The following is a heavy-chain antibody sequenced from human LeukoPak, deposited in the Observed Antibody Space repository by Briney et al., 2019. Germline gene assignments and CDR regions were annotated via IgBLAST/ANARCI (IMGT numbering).Heavy chain of an antibody. D-gene: IGHD4-17*01. V-gene: IGHV3-21*01. CDR2: ISSSSSYI. CDR1: GFTFSSYG. Sequence: GGSLRLSCAASGFTFSSYGMSWVRQAPGKGLEWVSSISSSSSYIYYADSVKGRFTISRDNAKNSLYLQMNSLRAEDTAVYYCARENFYGDYVQRWFDPWGQGTLVTVSS. CDR3: ARENFYGDYVQRWFDP. J-gene: IGHJ5*02.